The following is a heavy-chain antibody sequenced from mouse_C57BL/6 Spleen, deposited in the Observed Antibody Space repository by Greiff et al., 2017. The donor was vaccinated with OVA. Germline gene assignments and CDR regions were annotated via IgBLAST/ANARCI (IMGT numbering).Heavy chain of an antibody. J-gene: IGHJ2*01. CDR2: IRLKSDNYAT. CDR3: TGEGGNYDDYFDY. D-gene: IGHD2-1*01. Sequence: EVKVEESGGGLVQPGGSMKLSCVASGFTFSNYWMNWVRQSPEKGLEWVAQIRLKSDNYATHYAESVKGRFTISRDDSKSSVYLQMNNLRAEDTGIYYCTGEGGNYDDYFDYWGQGTTLTVSS. CDR1: GFTFSNYW. V-gene: IGHV6-3*01.